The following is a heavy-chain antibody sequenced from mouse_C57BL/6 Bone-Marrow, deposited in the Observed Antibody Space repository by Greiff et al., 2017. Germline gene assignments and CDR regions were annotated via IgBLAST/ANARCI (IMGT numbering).Heavy chain of an antibody. CDR1: GYTFTSYW. V-gene: IGHV1-55*01. CDR3: ARWCYDYILDY. CDR2: IYPGSGST. J-gene: IGHJ2*01. Sequence: QVQLQQPGAELVKPGASVKMSCKASGYTFTSYWITWVKQRPGQGLGWIGDIYPGSGSTNYNEKFKSKATLTVDTSTSTAYMQLSSLTSAVSAVYYCARWCYDYILDYWGQGTTLTVSS. D-gene: IGHD2-4*01.